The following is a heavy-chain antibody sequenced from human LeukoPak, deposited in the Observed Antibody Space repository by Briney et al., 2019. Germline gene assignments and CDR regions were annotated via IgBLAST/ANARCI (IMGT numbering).Heavy chain of an antibody. J-gene: IGHJ4*02. Sequence: SETLSLTCAVYGGSFSGYYWSWIRQPPGKGLEWIGEINHSGSTNYNPSLKSRVTISVDTSKNQFSLKLSSVTAADTAVYYCARVGNCSGSYCIDYWGQGTLVTVSS. CDR1: GGSFSGYY. D-gene: IGHD3-10*02. V-gene: IGHV4-34*01. CDR3: ARVGNCSGSYCIDY. CDR2: INHSGST.